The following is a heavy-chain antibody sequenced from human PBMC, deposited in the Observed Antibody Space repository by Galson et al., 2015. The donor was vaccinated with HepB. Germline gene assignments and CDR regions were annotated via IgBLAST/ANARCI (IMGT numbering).Heavy chain of an antibody. CDR3: AKVGDYYDSSGYIPTPLVGAFDI. CDR2: ISGSGGST. Sequence: SLRLSCAASGFTFSSYAMSWVRQAPGKGLEWVSAISGSGGSTYYADSVKGRFTISRDNSKNTLYLQMNSLRAEDTAVYYCAKVGDYYDSSGYIPTPLVGAFDIWGQGTMVTVSS. V-gene: IGHV3-23*01. J-gene: IGHJ3*02. CDR1: GFTFSSYA. D-gene: IGHD3-22*01.